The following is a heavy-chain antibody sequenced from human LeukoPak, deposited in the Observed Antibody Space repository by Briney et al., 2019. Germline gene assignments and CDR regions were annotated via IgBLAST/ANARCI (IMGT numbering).Heavy chain of an antibody. V-gene: IGHV4-61*03. J-gene: IGHJ4*02. Sequence: SETLSLTCTVSGGSVSSGSYYWSWIRQPPGKGLEWIGYIYYSGSTNYNPSLKSRVTISVDTSKNHFSLKLSSVTAADTAVYYCEREACSSTSCYGFDYWGQGTLVTVSS. CDR1: GGSVSSGSYY. D-gene: IGHD2-2*01. CDR2: IYYSGST. CDR3: EREACSSTSCYGFDY.